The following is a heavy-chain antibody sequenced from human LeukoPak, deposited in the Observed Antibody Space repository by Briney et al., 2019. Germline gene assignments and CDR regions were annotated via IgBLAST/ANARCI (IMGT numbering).Heavy chain of an antibody. D-gene: IGHD6-13*01. CDR3: ARVSENGIAAAGTGFYYYYMDV. CDR1: GYTLTELS. CDR2: INPNSGGT. V-gene: IGHV1-2*02. J-gene: IGHJ6*03. Sequence: ASVKVSCKVSGYTLTELSMHWVRQAPGKGLEWMGWINPNSGGTNYAQKFQGRVTMTRDTSISTAYMELSRLRSDDTAVYYCARVSENGIAAAGTGFYYYYMDVWGKGTTVTVSS.